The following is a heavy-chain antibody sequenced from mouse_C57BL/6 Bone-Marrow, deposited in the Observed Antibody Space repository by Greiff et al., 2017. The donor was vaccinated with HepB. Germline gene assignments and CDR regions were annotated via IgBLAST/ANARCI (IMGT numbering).Heavy chain of an antibody. J-gene: IGHJ1*03. Sequence: QVQLQQHPGAELVKPGASVKMSCKASGYTFTSYWITWVKQRPGQGLEWIGDIYPGSGSTNYNEKFKSKATLTVDTSSSTAYMQLSSLTSEDSAVYYCARRSSGYWYFDVWGTGTTVTVSS. CDR1: GYTFTSYW. CDR2: IYPGSGST. CDR3: ARRSSGYWYFDV. D-gene: IGHD3-2*02. V-gene: IGHV1-55*01.